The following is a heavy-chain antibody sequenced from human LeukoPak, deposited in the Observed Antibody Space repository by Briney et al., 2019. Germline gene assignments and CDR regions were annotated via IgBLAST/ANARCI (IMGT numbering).Heavy chain of an antibody. CDR2: INHSGST. CDR1: GFPFSSHV. V-gene: IGHV4-34*01. CDR3: ARGQMGIAAAGTRYFDY. Sequence: GSLRLSCAASGFPFSSHVLSWIRQPPGKGLEWIGEINHSGSTNYNPSLKSRVTISVDTSKNQFSLKLSSVTAADTAVYYCARGQMGIAAAGTRYFDYWGQGTLVTVSP. D-gene: IGHD6-13*01. J-gene: IGHJ4*02.